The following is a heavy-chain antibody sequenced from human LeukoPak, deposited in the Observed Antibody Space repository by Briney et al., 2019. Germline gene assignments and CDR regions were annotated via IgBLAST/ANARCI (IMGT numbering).Heavy chain of an antibody. J-gene: IGHJ4*02. CDR1: GFTFSSYS. Sequence: GGSLRLSCAASGFTFSSYSMNWVRQAPGKGLEWVSSISSSSSYIYYADSVKGRFTISRDNAKNSLYLQMNSLRAEDTAVYYCASFSLSSGWYYFDYWGQGTLVTVSS. CDR3: ASFSLSSGWYYFDY. D-gene: IGHD6-19*01. CDR2: ISSSSSYI. V-gene: IGHV3-21*01.